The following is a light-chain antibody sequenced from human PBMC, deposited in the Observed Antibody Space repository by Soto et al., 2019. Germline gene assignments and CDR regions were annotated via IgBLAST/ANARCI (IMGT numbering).Light chain of an antibody. CDR2: EVT. V-gene: IGLV2-14*03. J-gene: IGLJ1*01. CDR3: NSYTTSSTLV. CDR1: SSDVGGYNF. Sequence: QSALTQPASVSGSPGQSITISCTGTSSDVGGYNFVSRYQQHPGKAPKLMIYEVTSRPSGVSNRFSGSKSGNTASLTISGLQAEDEADYYCNSYTTSSTLVFGTGTKVTVL.